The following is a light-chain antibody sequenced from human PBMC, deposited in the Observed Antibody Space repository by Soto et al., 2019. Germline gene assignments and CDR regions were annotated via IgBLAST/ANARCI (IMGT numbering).Light chain of an antibody. CDR2: EVH. CDR1: NSDIGVYNY. V-gene: IGLV2-14*01. Sequence: QSVLTQPASVSGSPGQSITISCTGTNSDIGVYNYVSWFQQHPGKAPKLLIYEVHDRPSGVSDRFSGSKSGNTASLTISGLRPEDEADYYCRSYTATSTYVFVTGT. J-gene: IGLJ1*01. CDR3: RSYTATSTYV.